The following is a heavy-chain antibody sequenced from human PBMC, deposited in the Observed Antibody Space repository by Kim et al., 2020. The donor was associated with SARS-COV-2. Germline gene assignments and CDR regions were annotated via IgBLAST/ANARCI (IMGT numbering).Heavy chain of an antibody. CDR3: ARALEFYIEAAGPSAFAFDI. CDR1: GYTFTSYA. J-gene: IGHJ3*02. D-gene: IGHD6-13*01. Sequence: ASVKVSCKASGYTFTSYAMHWVRQAPGQRLEWMGWINAGNGNTTYSQKFQGRVTITRDTSASTAYMELSSLRSEDTAVYYCARALEFYIEAAGPSAFAFDIWGQGTMVTVSS. CDR2: INAGNGNT. V-gene: IGHV1-3*01.